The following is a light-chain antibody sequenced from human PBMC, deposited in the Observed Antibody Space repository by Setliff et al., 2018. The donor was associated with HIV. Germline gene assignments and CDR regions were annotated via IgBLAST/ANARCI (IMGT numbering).Light chain of an antibody. J-gene: IGLJ1*01. Sequence: SYELTQPPSVSVSPGQTVTITCSGDALSNEYAYWYQQKPGQAPVLVIYKDIERPSGIPERVSGSKSGTTVTLTISGVQAEDEADYYCQSADSSGSYVFGTGTKVTVL. V-gene: IGLV3-25*03. CDR1: ALSNEY. CDR3: QSADSSGSYV. CDR2: KDI.